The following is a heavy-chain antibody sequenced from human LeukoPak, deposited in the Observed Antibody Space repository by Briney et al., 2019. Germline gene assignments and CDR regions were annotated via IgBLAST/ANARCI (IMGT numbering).Heavy chain of an antibody. D-gene: IGHD6-13*01. CDR1: GFTFDDYG. V-gene: IGHV3-9*01. CDR2: ISWNSASV. CDR3: AKDYGYSSSWYDY. J-gene: IGHJ4*02. Sequence: GGSLRLSCEASGFTFDDYGMHWVRQAPGKGLEWVSTISWNSASVGYVDSVKGRFTISRDNAKKTLYQQMNSLRPEDTALYYCAKDYGYSSSWYDYWGQGTLVTVSS.